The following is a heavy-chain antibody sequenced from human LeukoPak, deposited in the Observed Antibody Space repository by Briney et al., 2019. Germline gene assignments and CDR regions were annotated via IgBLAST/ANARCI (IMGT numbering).Heavy chain of an antibody. D-gene: IGHD1-26*01. V-gene: IGHV3-9*01. Sequence: SGGSLRLPCAASGFTFDDYVMHWVRQAPGKGLEWVSGISWNSGSIGYADSVKGRFTISRDNAKNSLYLQMNSLRAEDTALYYCAKDILGIVGATMGFDYWGQGTLVTVSS. J-gene: IGHJ4*02. CDR2: ISWNSGSI. CDR1: GFTFDDYV. CDR3: AKDILGIVGATMGFDY.